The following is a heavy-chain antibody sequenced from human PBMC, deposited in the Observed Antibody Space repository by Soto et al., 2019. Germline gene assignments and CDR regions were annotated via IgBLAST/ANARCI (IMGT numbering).Heavy chain of an antibody. Sequence: QVHLMQSGAEIKKPGSSVKVSCKTSGDNFKKNVFTWVRQAPGQGLEWMGGTIPALGKTHYIQEFQGRVTITVDETTRTVYMEVRNLTSEDTAIYYCARGPFRPSAMDVWGQGTTVTVSS. D-gene: IGHD3-10*01. J-gene: IGHJ6*02. CDR1: GDNFKKNV. CDR2: TIPALGKT. CDR3: ARGPFRPSAMDV. V-gene: IGHV1-69*01.